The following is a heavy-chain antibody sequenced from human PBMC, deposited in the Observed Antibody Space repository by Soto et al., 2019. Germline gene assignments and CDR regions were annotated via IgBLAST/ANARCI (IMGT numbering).Heavy chain of an antibody. CDR3: ARSGRGTYRYFEL. CDR2: IYYSGST. J-gene: IGHJ2*01. Sequence: QVQLQESGPGLVKPSETLSLTCTVSGGSISSYYWSWIRQPPGQGLEWIGYIYYSGSTNYNPPLTSRVTIAADTSKDQFSLKLSAVTAADTAVYYGARSGRGTYRYFELWGRGTLGTVSS. D-gene: IGHD3-16*01. V-gene: IGHV4-59*01. CDR1: GGSISSYY.